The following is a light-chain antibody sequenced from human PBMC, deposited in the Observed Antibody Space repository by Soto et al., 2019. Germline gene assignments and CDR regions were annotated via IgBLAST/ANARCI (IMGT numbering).Light chain of an antibody. CDR3: ERYGSSPPWT. Sequence: EIVLTQSPCTLSLSPGERATLSFRASQSVSSSYLAWYQQKPGQAPSLLIYGRSTRATGIPDRFSGSGAGTDFTLTIRRLEREDFAVYFSERYGSSPPWTFGQGTKVDIK. V-gene: IGKV3-20*01. CDR2: GRS. J-gene: IGKJ1*01. CDR1: QSVSSSY.